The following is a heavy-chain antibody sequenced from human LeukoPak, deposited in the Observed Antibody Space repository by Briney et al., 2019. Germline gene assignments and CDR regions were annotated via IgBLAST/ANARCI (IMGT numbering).Heavy chain of an antibody. CDR1: SYTFTSYG. V-gene: IGHV1-18*01. J-gene: IGHJ5*02. CDR2: ISAYNGNT. D-gene: IGHD3-10*01. CDR3: ARAGVLLWFGETGWFDP. Sequence: ASVKVSCKASSYTFTSYGISWVRQVPGQGLEWMGWISAYNGNTNYAQKLQGRVTMTTDTSTSTAYMELRSLRSDDTAVYYCARAGVLLWFGETGWFDPWGQGTLVTVSS.